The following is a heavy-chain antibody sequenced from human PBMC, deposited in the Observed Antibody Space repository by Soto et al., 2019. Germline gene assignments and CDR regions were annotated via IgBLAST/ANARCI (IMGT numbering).Heavy chain of an antibody. CDR1: GFTFSSYW. D-gene: IGHD3-3*01. Sequence: EVQLVESGGGLVQPGGSLRLSCAASGFTFSSYWMHWVRQAPGKGLVWVSRINSDGSSTSYADSVKGRFTISRDNAKNTLYLQMNSLRAEDTAVYYCARDLVLRRAWRDAEYFQHWGQGTLVTVSS. CDR2: INSDGSST. CDR3: ARDLVLRRAWRDAEYFQH. V-gene: IGHV3-74*01. J-gene: IGHJ1*01.